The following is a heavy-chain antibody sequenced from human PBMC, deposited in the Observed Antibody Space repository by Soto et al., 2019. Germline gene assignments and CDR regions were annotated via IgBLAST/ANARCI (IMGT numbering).Heavy chain of an antibody. CDR2: INAGNGNT. J-gene: IGHJ6*02. V-gene: IGHV1-3*01. CDR3: ARVPYYYYGMDV. CDR1: GYTFTSYA. Sequence: ASVTVSCKASGYTFTSYARHWVRQAPGQRLEWMGWINAGNGNTKYSQKFQGRVTITRDTSASTAYMELSSLRSEDTAVYYCARVPYYYYGMDVWGQGTTVTVS.